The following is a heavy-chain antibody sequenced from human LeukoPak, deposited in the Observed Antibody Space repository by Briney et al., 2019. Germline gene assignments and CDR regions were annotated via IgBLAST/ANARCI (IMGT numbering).Heavy chain of an antibody. Sequence: GGSLRLSCAASRFTFSSYAMHWVRQAPGKGLEWVAVISYDGSNKYYAVSVKGRFTISRDNSKSTLYLQMNSLRAEDTAVYYCANMGPSDDDYWGQGTLVTVSS. J-gene: IGHJ4*02. CDR1: RFTFSSYA. V-gene: IGHV3-30*18. D-gene: IGHD1-1*01. CDR2: ISYDGSNK. CDR3: ANMGPSDDDY.